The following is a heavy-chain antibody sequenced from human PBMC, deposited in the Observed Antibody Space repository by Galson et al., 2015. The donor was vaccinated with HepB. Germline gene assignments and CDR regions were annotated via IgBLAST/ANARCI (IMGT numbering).Heavy chain of an antibody. J-gene: IGHJ6*02. CDR1: GFTFSSYA. D-gene: IGHD3-3*01. CDR2: ISYDGSNK. CDR3: AREDYDFWSGPTLRYYYYGMDV. Sequence: SLRLSCAASGFTFSSYAMHWVRQAPGKGLEWVAVISYDGSNKYYADSVKGRFTISIDNSKNTLYLQMNSLRAEDTAVYYCAREDYDFWSGPTLRYYYYGMDVWGQGTTVTVSS. V-gene: IGHV3-30*04.